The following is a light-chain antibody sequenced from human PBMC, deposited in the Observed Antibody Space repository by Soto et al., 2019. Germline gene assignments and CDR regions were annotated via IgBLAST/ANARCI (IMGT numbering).Light chain of an antibody. CDR2: GDS. CDR1: SSNIGAGYV. J-gene: IGLJ1*01. V-gene: IGLV1-40*01. Sequence: SVLTQPPSVSGAPGQRVTISCTGSSSNIGAGYVVNWYQQLPGTAPKLLIFGDSNRPSGVPDRFSGSKSGTSASLAITGLQAADEADYYCQSSDSRMSGSDVFGTGTQLTVL. CDR3: QSSDSRMSGSDV.